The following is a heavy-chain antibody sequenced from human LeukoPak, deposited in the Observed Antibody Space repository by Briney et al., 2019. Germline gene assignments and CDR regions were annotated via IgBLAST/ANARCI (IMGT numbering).Heavy chain of an antibody. CDR3: ATQGASRWFDP. CDR1: GFTFSSYA. CDR2: ISGGGGT. J-gene: IGHJ5*02. V-gene: IGHV3-23*01. Sequence: GGSLRLSCAASGFTFSSYAMSWVRQAPGKGLEWVSTISGGGGTYYADSVKGRFTISRDNSKNTLYLQMNSLRAEDTAVYYCATQGASRWFDPWGQGTLVTVSS.